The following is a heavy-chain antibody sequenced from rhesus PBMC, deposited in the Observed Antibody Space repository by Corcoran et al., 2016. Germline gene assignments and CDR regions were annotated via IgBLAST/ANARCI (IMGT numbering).Heavy chain of an antibody. J-gene: IGHJ4*01. CDR2: IGGSSGST. CDR3: ARTLNLGYFDY. V-gene: IGHV4-165*02. Sequence: QVQLQESGPGLVKPSETLSLTCAVSGGSSSGDYWTWFRPHPGKGREWIGYIGGSSGSTYYNPSLKSRVTISTDTSKNQFSLKLSSVTAADTAVYYCARTLNLGYFDYWGQGVLVTVSS. CDR1: GGSSSGDY.